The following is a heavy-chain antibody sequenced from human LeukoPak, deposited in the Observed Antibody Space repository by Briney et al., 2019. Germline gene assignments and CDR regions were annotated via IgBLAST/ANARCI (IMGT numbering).Heavy chain of an antibody. CDR1: GFTFSNYP. CDR3: AKGATVTTPYFDH. J-gene: IGHJ4*02. Sequence: GGSLRLSCVGSGFTFSNYPMTWVRQAPGKGLEWASVISSTGDSTYYADSVKGRFTISRDTLKNTLYLQMNSLRAEDTAVYYCAKGATVTTPYFDHWGQGTLVTVSS. CDR2: ISSTGDST. V-gene: IGHV3-23*01. D-gene: IGHD4-17*01.